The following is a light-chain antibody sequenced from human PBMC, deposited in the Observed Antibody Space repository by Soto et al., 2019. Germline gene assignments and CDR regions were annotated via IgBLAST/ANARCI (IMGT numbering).Light chain of an antibody. V-gene: IGKV3-20*01. Sequence: EIVLTQSPGTLSLSPGERATLSCRASQSVSSSYLAWYQQKPGQAPRLLIYGASSRATGIPDRFSGGGSGTDFTLTISRLEPEDFAVYYCQHYDNSPRTFGQGTKVEI. CDR1: QSVSSSY. CDR2: GAS. CDR3: QHYDNSPRT. J-gene: IGKJ1*01.